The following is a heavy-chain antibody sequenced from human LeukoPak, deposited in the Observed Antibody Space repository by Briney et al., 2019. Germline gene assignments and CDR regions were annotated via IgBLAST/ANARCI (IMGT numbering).Heavy chain of an antibody. CDR3: ARRDYGDYWDYYYMDV. Sequence: GRSLRLSCAASGFTFSSYWMHWVRQAPGKGLVWVSRINSDGSSTSYADSVKGRFTISRDNAKNTLYLQMNSLRAEDTAVYYCARRDYGDYWDYYYMDVWGKGTTVTVSS. V-gene: IGHV3-74*01. D-gene: IGHD4-17*01. CDR1: GFTFSSYW. J-gene: IGHJ6*03. CDR2: INSDGSST.